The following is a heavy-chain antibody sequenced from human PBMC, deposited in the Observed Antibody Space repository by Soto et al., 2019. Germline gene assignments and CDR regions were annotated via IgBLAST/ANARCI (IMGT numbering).Heavy chain of an antibody. J-gene: IGHJ6*02. V-gene: IGHV1-46*01. CDR1: GYTFTSYY. Sequence: QVQLVQSGAEVKKPGASVKVSCKASGYTFTSYYMHWVRQAPGQGLEWMGIINPSGGSTSYAQKFQGGVTMTRDTSTSTVYMELSSLRSEDTAVYYCARERYSGYDFWSGYYYYYGMDVWGQGTTVTVSS. CDR2: INPSGGST. D-gene: IGHD3-3*01. CDR3: ARERYSGYDFWSGYYYYYGMDV.